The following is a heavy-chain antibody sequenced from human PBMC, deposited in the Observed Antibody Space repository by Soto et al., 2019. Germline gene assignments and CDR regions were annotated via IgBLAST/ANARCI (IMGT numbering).Heavy chain of an antibody. J-gene: IGHJ5*02. Sequence: SETLSLTCTVSGGSISSYYWSWIRQPPGKGLEWIGYIYYSGSTNYNPSLKSRVTTSVDTSKNQFSLKLSSVTAADTAVYYCARDPGTIWNYDPSGWFDPWGQGTLVTVSS. CDR1: GGSISSYY. CDR2: IYYSGST. CDR3: ARDPGTIWNYDPSGWFDP. V-gene: IGHV4-59*01. D-gene: IGHD1-7*01.